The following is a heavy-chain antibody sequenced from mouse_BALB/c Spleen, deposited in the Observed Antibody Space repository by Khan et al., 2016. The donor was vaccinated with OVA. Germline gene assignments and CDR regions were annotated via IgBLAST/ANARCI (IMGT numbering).Heavy chain of an antibody. CDR2: ISYSGNT. CDR1: GYSITTDYA. Sequence: EVQLQESGPGLVKPSQSLSLTCTVTGYSITTDYAWNWIRPFPGKKLEWMGFISYSGNTKYNPSLKSRISITRDTSKNQFFLQLKSVTTEDTARYYCARVYGGDFDYWGQGTTLTVSS. J-gene: IGHJ2*01. V-gene: IGHV3-2*02. D-gene: IGHD1-1*01. CDR3: ARVYGGDFDY.